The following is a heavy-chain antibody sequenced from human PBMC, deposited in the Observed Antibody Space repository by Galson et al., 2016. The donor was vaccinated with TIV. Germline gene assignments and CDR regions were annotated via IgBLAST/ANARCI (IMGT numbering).Heavy chain of an antibody. CDR1: GFTFSSYG. D-gene: IGHD1-26*01. CDR3: ARDRMWEEVLGAFNI. CDR2: VWDEETNK. V-gene: IGHV3-33*01. Sequence: SLRLSCAASGFTFSSYGLHWVRQAPGKGLEWVAVVWDEETNKFYADSVNGRFTISRDNSKNTVYLQMNSLRAEDTAVYYCARDRMWEEVLGAFNIWGQGTMVTVSS. J-gene: IGHJ3*02.